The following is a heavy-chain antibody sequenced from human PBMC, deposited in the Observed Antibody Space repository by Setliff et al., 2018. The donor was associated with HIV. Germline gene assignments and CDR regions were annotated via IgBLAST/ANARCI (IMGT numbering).Heavy chain of an antibody. V-gene: IGHV4-59*01. D-gene: IGHD2-2*01. J-gene: IGHJ6*03. CDR3: ARDLLGYCSSTSCHSHYMDV. Sequence: ASETLSLTCTVSGGSISSYYWSWIRQPPGKGLEWIGYIYYSGSTNYNPSLKSRVTISVDMSKNQFSLKLSSVTAADTAVYYCARDLLGYCSSTSCHSHYMDVWGKGTTVTVSS. CDR2: IYYSGST. CDR1: GGSISSYY.